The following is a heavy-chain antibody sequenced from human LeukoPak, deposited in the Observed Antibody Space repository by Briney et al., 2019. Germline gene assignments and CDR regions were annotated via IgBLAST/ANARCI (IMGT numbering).Heavy chain of an antibody. CDR1: GGTFTSYT. D-gene: IGHD3-9*01. Sequence: SVKVSCKASGGTFTSYTISWVRQAPGQGLEWMGRIIPILGIANYAQKFQGRVTITADKSTSTAYMELSSLRPEDTAVYYCARAILTGYPTFAYWGQGTLVTVSS. J-gene: IGHJ4*02. V-gene: IGHV1-69*02. CDR2: IIPILGIA. CDR3: ARAILTGYPTFAY.